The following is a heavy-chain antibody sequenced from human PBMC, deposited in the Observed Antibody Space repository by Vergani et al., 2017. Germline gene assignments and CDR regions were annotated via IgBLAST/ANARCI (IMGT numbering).Heavy chain of an antibody. D-gene: IGHD4-17*01. Sequence: QVQLVQSGAEVKKPGSSVKVSCKASGGTFSSYAISWVRQAPGQVLEWMGRIIPILGIANYAQKFQGRVTITADKSTSTAYMELSSLRSEDTAVYYCARDRPYGAFDYWGQGTLVTVSS. CDR3: ARDRPYGAFDY. CDR2: IIPILGIA. J-gene: IGHJ4*02. V-gene: IGHV1-69*09. CDR1: GGTFSSYA.